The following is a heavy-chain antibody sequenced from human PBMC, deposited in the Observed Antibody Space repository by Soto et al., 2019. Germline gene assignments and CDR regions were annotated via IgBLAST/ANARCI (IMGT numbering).Heavy chain of an antibody. Sequence: QITLKESGPTLVKPTQTLTLTCTFSGFSLSTSGVGVGWIRQPPGKALEWLALIYWDDDKRYSPSLKSRLTITKDNSKNQVVLTMTNMDPVDTATYYCAHRDVRYCSGGSCYEWFDPWGQGTLVTVSS. V-gene: IGHV2-5*02. CDR1: GFSLSTSGVG. J-gene: IGHJ5*02. CDR2: IYWDDDK. D-gene: IGHD2-15*01. CDR3: AHRDVRYCSGGSCYEWFDP.